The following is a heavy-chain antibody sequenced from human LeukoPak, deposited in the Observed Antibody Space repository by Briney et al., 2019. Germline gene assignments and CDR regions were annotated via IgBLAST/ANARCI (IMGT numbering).Heavy chain of an antibody. D-gene: IGHD6-6*01. V-gene: IGHV3-23*01. CDR2: ISGSGGST. CDR1: GFTFSSYA. J-gene: IGHJ3*02. CDR3: AKMTSSSSTRGAFDI. Sequence: SGGSLRLSCAASGFTFSSYAMSWVRQAPGKGLEWVSAISGSGGSTYYADSVKGRFTITRDNSKNTLYLQMNSLRAEDTAMYYCAKMTSSSSTRGAFDIWGQGTVVTVSS.